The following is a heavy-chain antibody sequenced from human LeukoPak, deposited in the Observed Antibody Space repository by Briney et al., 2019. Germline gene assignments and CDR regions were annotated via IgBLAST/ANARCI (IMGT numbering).Heavy chain of an antibody. Sequence: SVKVSCKASGGTFSSYAISWVRQAPGQGLEWMGGIIPIFGTANYAQKFQGRVTITADESTSTVYMELSSLRSEDTAVYYCARDLTDPYPSAYWGQGTLVTVSS. D-gene: IGHD1-20*01. V-gene: IGHV1-69*01. CDR2: IIPIFGTA. J-gene: IGHJ4*02. CDR3: ARDLTDPYPSAY. CDR1: GGTFSSYA.